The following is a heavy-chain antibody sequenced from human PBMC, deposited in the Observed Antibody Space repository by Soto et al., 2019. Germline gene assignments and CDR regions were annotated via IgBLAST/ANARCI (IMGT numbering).Heavy chain of an antibody. CDR1: GGTFSGYA. CDR3: VRDPRSITGTTSSEDFQH. CDR2: IIPVLGIT. V-gene: IGHV1-69*01. Sequence: QAQLMQSGAEVKKPGSSVKVSCKASGGTFSGYAISWVRQAPGQGLEWMGGIIPVLGITNYAQKFQGRITIDADESTGTAYMDLRSLRSEDPAVYYCVRDPRSITGTTSSEDFQHWGPGTLVSVSS. D-gene: IGHD1-20*01. J-gene: IGHJ1*01.